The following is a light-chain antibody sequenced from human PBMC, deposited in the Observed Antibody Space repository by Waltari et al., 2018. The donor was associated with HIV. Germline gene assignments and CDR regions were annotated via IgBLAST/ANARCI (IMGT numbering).Light chain of an antibody. CDR3: QVWDGGSDPPGV. CDR1: KFDDKS. Sequence: YVLTQPPSVSVAPGQTARMTCGGTKFDDKSVHWYQQRQGQAPIVDVYDDSDRPSGISERISGSNSGNTATLIISRVEAGDEADYYCQVWDGGSDPPGVFGGGTRLTVL. V-gene: IGLV3-21*02. CDR2: DDS. J-gene: IGLJ3*02.